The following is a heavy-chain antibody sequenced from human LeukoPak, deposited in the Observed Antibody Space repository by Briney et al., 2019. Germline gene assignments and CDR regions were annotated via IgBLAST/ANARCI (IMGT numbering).Heavy chain of an antibody. CDR3: ARWKSLKGTFDY. D-gene: IGHD1-7*01. Sequence: GRSLRLSCAASGFTFSNYAMNWVRQAPGKGLEWVAVISYDGNKKYYADSVEGRITISRDNSKNTLYLHMNSLRAEDTAVYYCARWKSLKGTFDYWGQGTLVTVSS. CDR1: GFTFSNYA. CDR2: ISYDGNKK. V-gene: IGHV3-30*04. J-gene: IGHJ4*02.